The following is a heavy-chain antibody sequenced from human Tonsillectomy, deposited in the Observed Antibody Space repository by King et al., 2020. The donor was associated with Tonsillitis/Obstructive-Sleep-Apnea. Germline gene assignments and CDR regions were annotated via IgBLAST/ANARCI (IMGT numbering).Heavy chain of an antibody. CDR1: GGSFSGYY. Sequence: VQLQQWGAGLLKPSETLSLTCAVCGGSFSGYYWSWIRQPPGKGLEWIGEINHSGSTNYNPSLKSRVTISVDTSKNQFSLKLSSVTAADTAVYYCARLTSYSNSFDYWGQGTLVTVSS. V-gene: IGHV4-34*01. D-gene: IGHD4-11*01. CDR3: ARLTSYSNSFDY. J-gene: IGHJ4*02. CDR2: INHSGST.